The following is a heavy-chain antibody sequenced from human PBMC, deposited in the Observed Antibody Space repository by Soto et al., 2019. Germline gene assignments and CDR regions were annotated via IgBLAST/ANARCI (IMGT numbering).Heavy chain of an antibody. J-gene: IGHJ5*02. CDR3: VGDSAARTWFAP. CDR1: GGSFRRYS. V-gene: IGHV1-69*01. Sequence: QVQVVQSGAEVKKPGSSVKVSCRSSGGSFRRYSISWVRQAPGQGLEWMGGIIPMFGTPNYAQKFRGRVTINADESTSTAYMDLSSLRSDDTAVYYCVGDSAARTWFAPWGQGTLVTVSS. CDR2: IIPMFGTP. D-gene: IGHD6-6*01.